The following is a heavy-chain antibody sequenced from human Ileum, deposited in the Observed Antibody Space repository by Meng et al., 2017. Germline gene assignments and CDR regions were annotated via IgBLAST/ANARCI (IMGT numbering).Heavy chain of an antibody. V-gene: IGHV3-11*01. Sequence: GESLRLSCAASGFTFTDYYMSWIRQAPGTGLEWVSYITNSGDTIYYADSVKGRFTISRDNAKNSLYLQMNSLRAEDTAVYYCARPQYNYGRDPFGQWGLGTLVTVSS. D-gene: IGHD5-18*01. CDR2: ITNSGDTI. CDR3: ARPQYNYGRDPFGQ. CDR1: GFTFTDYY. J-gene: IGHJ4*02.